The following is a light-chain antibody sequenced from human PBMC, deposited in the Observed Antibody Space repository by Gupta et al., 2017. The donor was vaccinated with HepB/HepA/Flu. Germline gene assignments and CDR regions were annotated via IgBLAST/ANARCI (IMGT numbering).Light chain of an antibody. Sequence: DIQLTQSPSTLSASVGDRVTIACRASQSISVWLAWYQQKPGKAPKLLIYKASTLESGVPSRFSGSGSGTEFTLTISSLQPDDLATYYCQQYKTFGQGTKVEIK. CDR3: QQYKT. CDR1: QSISVW. J-gene: IGKJ2*01. CDR2: KAS. V-gene: IGKV1-5*03.